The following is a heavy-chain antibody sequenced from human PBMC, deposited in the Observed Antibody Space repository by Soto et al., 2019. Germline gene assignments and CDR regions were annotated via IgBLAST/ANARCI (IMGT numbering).Heavy chain of an antibody. J-gene: IGHJ3*02. D-gene: IGHD3-22*01. Sequence: EVHLVESGGSLVTPGGSLRLSCEASGFPFTKAWMTWVRQAPGKGLEWVGRIRSKTSSETREYAAPVKGRFTISRDDSKNMLYLEMNSLKIEDTGVYYCTTDGFTGIVGIWGQGTMVTVSS. CDR3: TTDGFTGIVGI. V-gene: IGHV3-15*01. CDR2: IRSKTSSETR. CDR1: GFPFTKAW.